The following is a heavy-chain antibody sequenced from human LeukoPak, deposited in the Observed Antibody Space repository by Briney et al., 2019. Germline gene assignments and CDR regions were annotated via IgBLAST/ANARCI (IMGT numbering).Heavy chain of an antibody. CDR3: TTEWLYHFWSGYYTFDY. J-gene: IGHJ4*02. V-gene: IGHV3-15*01. CDR1: GFTFSNAW. CDR2: IKSKADGGTT. Sequence: PGGTLRLSCAASGFTFSNAWMSWVRQAPGKGLEWVGRIKSKADGGTTNYAAPVKGRFTISRDDSENTLYLQMNSLRTEDTTVYYSTTEWLYHFWSGYYTFDYWGQGTLVTVSS. D-gene: IGHD3-3*01.